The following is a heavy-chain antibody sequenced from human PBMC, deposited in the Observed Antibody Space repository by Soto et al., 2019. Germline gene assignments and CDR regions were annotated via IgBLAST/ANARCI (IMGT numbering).Heavy chain of an antibody. CDR3: ARGSSSSSDAFDI. Sequence: GGSLRLSCAASGFTFSSYAMHWVRQAPGKGLEWVAVISYDGSNKYYADSVKGRFTIPRDNSKNTLYLQMNSLRAEDTAVYYCARGSSSSSDAFDIWGQGTMVTVSS. J-gene: IGHJ3*02. V-gene: IGHV3-30-3*01. CDR1: GFTFSSYA. CDR2: ISYDGSNK. D-gene: IGHD6-6*01.